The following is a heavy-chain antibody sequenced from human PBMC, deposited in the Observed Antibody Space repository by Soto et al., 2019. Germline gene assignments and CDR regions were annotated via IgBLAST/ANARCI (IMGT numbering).Heavy chain of an antibody. D-gene: IGHD5-12*01. Sequence: EVQLLESGGGLVQPVGSLRLSCAASGFTFSSYAMSWVRQAPGQGLEWVSAISGSGGSTYYADSVKGRFTNARDNSKNTLYLKMSSLRAEDTAVYYCAIDSRGYDSFDFDYWGQGTLVTVSS. J-gene: IGHJ4*02. CDR2: ISGSGGST. CDR1: GFTFSSYA. V-gene: IGHV3-23*01. CDR3: AIDSRGYDSFDFDY.